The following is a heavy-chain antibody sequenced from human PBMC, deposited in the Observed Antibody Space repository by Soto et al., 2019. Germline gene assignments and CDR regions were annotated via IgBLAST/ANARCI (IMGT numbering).Heavy chain of an antibody. CDR2: IYYSGST. J-gene: IGHJ6*02. D-gene: IGHD2-2*01. CDR1: GGSISSGGYY. CDR3: ARAPGYCSSTSCYSTEIYYYYGMDV. Sequence: TLSLTCTVSGGSISSGGYYWSWIRQHPGKGLEWIGYIYYSGSTYYNPSLKSRVTISVDTSKNQFSLKLSSVTAADTAVYYCARAPGYCSSTSCYSTEIYYYYGMDVWGQGTTVTVSS. V-gene: IGHV4-31*03.